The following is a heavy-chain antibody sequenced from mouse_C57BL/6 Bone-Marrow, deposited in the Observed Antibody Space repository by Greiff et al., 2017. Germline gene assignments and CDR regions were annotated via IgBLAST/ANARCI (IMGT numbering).Heavy chain of an antibody. CDR1: GFSFTRYG. D-gene: IGHD1-1*01. V-gene: IGHV2-5*01. J-gene: IGHJ4*01. CDR2: IWRGGST. CDR3: SKIANFYAMDY. Sequence: QVQLKQSGPGLVQPSQSLSITCTVSGFSFTRYGVHWVRQSPGKGLEWLGVIWRGGSTDYNAAFMYRLGITKDNSKSLVFFIMNSLQADDTSIYYCSKIANFYAMDYWGQGTSVTVSS.